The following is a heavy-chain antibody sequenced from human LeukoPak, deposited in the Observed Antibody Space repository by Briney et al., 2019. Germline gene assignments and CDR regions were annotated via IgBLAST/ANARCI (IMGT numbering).Heavy chain of an antibody. Sequence: PLASVKVSCKASGYTFTGYYMHWVRQAPGQGLEWMGWINPNSGGTNYAQKFQGRVTMTRGTSISTAYMELSRLRSDDTAVYYCALSGSNQKSCWFDPWGQGTLVTVSS. CDR2: INPNSGGT. CDR1: GYTFTGYY. CDR3: ALSGSNQKSCWFDP. J-gene: IGHJ5*02. D-gene: IGHD1-26*01. V-gene: IGHV1-2*02.